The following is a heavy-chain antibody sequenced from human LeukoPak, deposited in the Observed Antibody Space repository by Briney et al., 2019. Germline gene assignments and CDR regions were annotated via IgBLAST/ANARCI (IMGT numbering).Heavy chain of an antibody. CDR3: VYGGGSLNY. Sequence: SQTLSPTCAISGDSVSSNSAGWSWIRQSPSRGLEWLGRTYYRSKWYNDYAVSVKSRITINPDTSKNQFSLQLNSVTPEDTAVYYCVYGGGSLNYWGQGTLVTVSS. CDR2: TYYRSKWYN. J-gene: IGHJ4*02. D-gene: IGHD2-21*01. CDR1: GDSVSSNSAG. V-gene: IGHV6-1*01.